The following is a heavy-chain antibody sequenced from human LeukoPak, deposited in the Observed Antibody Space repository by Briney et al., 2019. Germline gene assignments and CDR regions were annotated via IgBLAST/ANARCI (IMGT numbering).Heavy chain of an antibody. D-gene: IGHD3-22*01. V-gene: IGHV4-4*07. J-gene: IGHJ4*02. CDR1: GGSISSFY. CDR3: ARWGHFDTSGYFVVDY. CDR2: FFTSGST. Sequence: PSETLSLTCTVSGGSISSFYWSWIRQPAGKGLEWIGRFFTSGSTNYNPSLKSRVSISIDTSKNHFSLNLRSVTAVDTAVYYCARWGHFDTSGYFVVDYWGQGTLVTVSS.